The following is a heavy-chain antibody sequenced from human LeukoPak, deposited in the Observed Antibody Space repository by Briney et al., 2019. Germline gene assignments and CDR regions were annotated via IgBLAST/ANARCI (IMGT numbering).Heavy chain of an antibody. CDR3: ARGLFGAAPGLFDY. Sequence: ASETLSPTCAVYGGSFSGYYWSWIRQPPGKGLEWIGEINHSGSTNYNPSLKSRVTISVDTSKNQFSLKLSSVTAADTAVYYCARGLFGAAPGLFDYWGQGTLVTVSS. CDR1: GGSFSGYY. J-gene: IGHJ4*02. V-gene: IGHV4-34*01. D-gene: IGHD6-6*01. CDR2: INHSGST.